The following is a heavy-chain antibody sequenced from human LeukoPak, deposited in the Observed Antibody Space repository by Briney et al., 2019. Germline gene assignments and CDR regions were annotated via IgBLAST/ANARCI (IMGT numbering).Heavy chain of an antibody. CDR1: GGTFSSYA. CDR2: IIPILGIA. Sequence: SVKVSCKASGGTFSSYAISWVRQAPGQGLEWVGRIIPILGIATYAQKFQGRVTITADKSTSTAYMELSSLRSEDTAVYYCARELANPEAFDIWGQGTMVTVSS. D-gene: IGHD3-3*02. V-gene: IGHV1-69*04. CDR3: ARELANPEAFDI. J-gene: IGHJ3*02.